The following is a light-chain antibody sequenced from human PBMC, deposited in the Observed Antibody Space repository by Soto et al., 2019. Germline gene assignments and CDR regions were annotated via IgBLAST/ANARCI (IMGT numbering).Light chain of an antibody. CDR2: EGS. CDR3: CSYAGSSTSVV. V-gene: IGLV2-23*01. Sequence: QSALTRPASVSGSPGQSMTISCTGTSSDVGSYNLVSWYQQHPGKAPKLMIYEGSKRPSGVSNRFSGSKSGNTASLTISGLQAEDEADYYCCSYAGSSTSVVFGGGTKLTVL. J-gene: IGLJ2*01. CDR1: SSDVGSYNL.